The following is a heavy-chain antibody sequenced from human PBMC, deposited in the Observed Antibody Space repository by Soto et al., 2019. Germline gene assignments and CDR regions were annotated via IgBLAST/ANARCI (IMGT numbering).Heavy chain of an antibody. CDR3: ARDSRRDGYLTYNWFDP. CDR1: GFTFSSYS. D-gene: IGHD5-12*01. V-gene: IGHV3-48*02. J-gene: IGHJ5*02. CDR2: ISSSSSTI. Sequence: EVQLVESGGGLVQPGGSLRLSCAASGFTFSSYSMNWVRQAPGKGLEWVSYISSSSSTIYYADSVKGRFTISRDNAKNSLYLQMNSLRDEDTAVYYCARDSRRDGYLTYNWFDPWGQGTLVTVSS.